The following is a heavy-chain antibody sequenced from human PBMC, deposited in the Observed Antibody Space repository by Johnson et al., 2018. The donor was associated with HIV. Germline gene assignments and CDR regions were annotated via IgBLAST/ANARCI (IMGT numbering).Heavy chain of an antibody. CDR2: IWSDGSNK. CDR3: ARSKDCSVGTCPDGLDI. D-gene: IGHD2-15*01. J-gene: IGHJ3*02. V-gene: IGHV3-33*08. Sequence: QVQLVESGGGVVQPGRSLRLSCAASGFTFSSYAMHWVRQAPGKGLEWVAVIWSDGSNKHYADSVKGRFTISRDNSKNTLYLQMNSLRAEDTAVYYCARSKDCSVGTCPDGLDIWGQGTMVIVSS. CDR1: GFTFSSYA.